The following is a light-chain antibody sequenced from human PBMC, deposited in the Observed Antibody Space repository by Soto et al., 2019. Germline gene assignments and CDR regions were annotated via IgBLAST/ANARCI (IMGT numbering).Light chain of an antibody. CDR3: QQYGSSPWT. V-gene: IGKV3-20*01. CDR2: AAS. Sequence: EIVLTQSPGTLSLSPGERATLSCRASQSVSNNYLAWYRQKPGQAPRLLIYAASSRATGIPDRFSGSGSGTDLTLTINRLEPEDFVLYFCQQYGSSPWTFGQGTKVEIK. J-gene: IGKJ1*01. CDR1: QSVSNNY.